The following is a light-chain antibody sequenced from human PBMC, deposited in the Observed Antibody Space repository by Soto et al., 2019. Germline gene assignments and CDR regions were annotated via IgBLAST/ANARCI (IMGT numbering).Light chain of an antibody. V-gene: IGKV1-39*01. Sequence: DIQMTQSPSSLSASVGDRVTITCRASQSISTYLNWYQQKPVKAPKLLIYAAFSLQSRVPSRFSGSGSVTDFTLTISSLQPEDFATYYCQQSYSTPTITFGQGTRLEIK. CDR3: QQSYSTPTIT. CDR1: QSISTY. J-gene: IGKJ5*01. CDR2: AAF.